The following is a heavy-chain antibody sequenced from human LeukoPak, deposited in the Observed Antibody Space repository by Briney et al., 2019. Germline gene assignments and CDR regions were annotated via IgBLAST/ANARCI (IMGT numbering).Heavy chain of an antibody. CDR2: IKEDGSEK. CDR3: ARGKNWFDP. CDR1: GFTFSGYW. J-gene: IGHJ5*02. V-gene: IGHV3-7*01. Sequence: GGSLRLSCVASGFTFSGYWMSWVCQAPGKGLEWVANIKEDGSEKYYVDSVKGRFTISRDNAKNSLYLQMNSLRADDMAVYYCARGKNWFDPWGQGTLVTVSS.